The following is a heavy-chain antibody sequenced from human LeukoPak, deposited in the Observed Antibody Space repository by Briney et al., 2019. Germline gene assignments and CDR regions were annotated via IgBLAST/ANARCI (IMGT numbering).Heavy chain of an antibody. CDR2: INPSGGST. Sequence: ASVKVSRKASGYTFTSYYMHWVRQAPGQGLEWMGIINPSGGSTSYAQKFQGRVTMTRDTSTSTVYMELSSLRSEDTAVYYCARVRGAAAGTRWFDPWGQGTLVTVSS. J-gene: IGHJ5*02. CDR3: ARVRGAAAGTRWFDP. CDR1: GYTFTSYY. V-gene: IGHV1-46*01. D-gene: IGHD6-13*01.